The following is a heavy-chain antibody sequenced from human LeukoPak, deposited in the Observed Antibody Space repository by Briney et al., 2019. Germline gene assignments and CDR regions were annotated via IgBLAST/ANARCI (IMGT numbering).Heavy chain of an antibody. CDR1: GYTFTGYY. Sequence: ASVKVSCKASGYTFTGYYMHWVRQAPGQGLEWMGRINPNSGGTNYAQKFQGRVTMTRDTSISTAYMELSRLRSGDTAVYYCARASIAARRGTNEYFQHWGQGTLVTVSS. CDR2: INPNSGGT. J-gene: IGHJ1*01. V-gene: IGHV1-2*06. CDR3: ARASIAARRGTNEYFQH. D-gene: IGHD6-6*01.